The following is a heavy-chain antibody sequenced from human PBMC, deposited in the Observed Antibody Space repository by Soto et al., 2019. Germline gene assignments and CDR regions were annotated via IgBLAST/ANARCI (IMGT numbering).Heavy chain of an antibody. D-gene: IGHD3-10*01. CDR3: ARWNRANYYDSGNYRVEDYLDY. J-gene: IGHJ4*02. V-gene: IGHV1-18*01. CDR2: ISIHNTNT. CDR1: NYTFITYG. Sequence: QIQLVQSGAEVKKPGASVKVSCKASNYTFITYGFAWVRQAPGQGLEWMGWISIHNTNTRYAQRLQDRVILTTDTSTTTAYMELRSLRSDDTAVYYCARWNRANYYDSGNYRVEDYLDYWGQGTLVTVSS.